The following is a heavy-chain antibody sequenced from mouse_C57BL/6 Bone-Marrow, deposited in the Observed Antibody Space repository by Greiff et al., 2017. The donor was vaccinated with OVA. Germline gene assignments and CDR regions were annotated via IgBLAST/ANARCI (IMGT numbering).Heavy chain of an antibody. D-gene: IGHD2-3*01. CDR2: INPNNGGT. J-gene: IGHJ2*01. CDR3: ERRELYDGYLYFDY. V-gene: IGHV1-18*01. Sequence: EVQLQQSGPELVKPGASVKIPCKASGYTFTDYNMDWVKQSHGKSLEWIGDINPNNGGTIYNQKFKGKATLTVDKSSSTAYMELRSLTSEDTAVYYCERRELYDGYLYFDYWGQGTTLTVSS. CDR1: GYTFTDYN.